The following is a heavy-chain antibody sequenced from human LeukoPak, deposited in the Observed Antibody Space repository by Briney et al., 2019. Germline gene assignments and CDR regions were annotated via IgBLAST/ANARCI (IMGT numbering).Heavy chain of an antibody. CDR3: AKTPIGDYDSSDY. J-gene: IGHJ4*02. Sequence: PGGSLRLSCAASGFTFSSYRMHWVRQAPGKGLEWVAVIWYDGSNKYYADSVKGRFTISRDNSKNTLYLQMNSLRAEDTAVYYCAKTPIGDYDSSDYWGQGTLVTVSS. D-gene: IGHD3-22*01. CDR2: IWYDGSNK. V-gene: IGHV3-33*06. CDR1: GFTFSSYR.